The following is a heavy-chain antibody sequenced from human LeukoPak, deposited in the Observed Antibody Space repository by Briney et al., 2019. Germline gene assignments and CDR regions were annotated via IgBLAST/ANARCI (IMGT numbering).Heavy chain of an antibody. V-gene: IGHV1-46*03. CDR2: INPSGGST. CDR3: ARDYYGSGSYTRGSDY. J-gene: IGHJ4*02. Sequence: ASVKVSCKASGYTFTSYYMHWVRQAPGQGLEWMGIINPSGGSTSYAQKFQGRVTMTRDTSTSTVYMELSSLRSEDTAVYYCARDYYGSGSYTRGSDYWGQGTLVTVSS. CDR1: GYTFTSYY. D-gene: IGHD3-10*01.